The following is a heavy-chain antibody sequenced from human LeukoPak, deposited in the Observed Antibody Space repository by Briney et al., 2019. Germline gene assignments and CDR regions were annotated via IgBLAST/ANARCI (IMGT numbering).Heavy chain of an antibody. CDR2: INPNSGGT. CDR1: GYTFTGYY. V-gene: IGHV1-2*06. Sequence: ASVKVSCKASGYTFTGYYMHWVRQAPGQGLEWMGRINPNSGGTNYAQKFQGRVTMTRDTSISTAYMELSRLRSDDTAVYYCARGLGSGNYYAYWGQGTLVSVSS. J-gene: IGHJ4*02. D-gene: IGHD1-26*01. CDR3: ARGLGSGNYYAY.